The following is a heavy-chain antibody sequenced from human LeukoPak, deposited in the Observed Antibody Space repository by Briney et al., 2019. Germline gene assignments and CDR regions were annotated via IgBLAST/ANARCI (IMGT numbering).Heavy chain of an antibody. CDR2: IYYSGST. Sequence: LRLSCAASGLTFSSHWMHWIRQHPGKGLEWIGYIYYSGSTYYNPSLKSRVTISVDTSKNQFSLKLSSVTAVDTAVYYCARVPDYSNKNWFDPWGQGTLVTVSS. CDR3: ARVPDYSNKNWFDP. CDR1: GLTFSSHW. V-gene: IGHV4-31*02. D-gene: IGHD4-11*01. J-gene: IGHJ5*02.